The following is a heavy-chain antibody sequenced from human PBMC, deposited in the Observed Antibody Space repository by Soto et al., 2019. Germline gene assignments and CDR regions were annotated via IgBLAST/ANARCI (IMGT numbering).Heavy chain of an antibody. CDR3: ARFKWGEDY. CDR1: GGTFSNYT. CDR2: LIPILGLA. D-gene: IGHD7-27*01. Sequence: QVQLVQSGAEVKKPGSSVKVSCKASGGTFSNYTITWVRQAPGQGLEWMGRLIPILGLANYAQKFRGRVTITADKSTTTAYMELRSLRPEDTAMYYCARFKWGEDYWGKGTLVTVSS. V-gene: IGHV1-69*02. J-gene: IGHJ4*02.